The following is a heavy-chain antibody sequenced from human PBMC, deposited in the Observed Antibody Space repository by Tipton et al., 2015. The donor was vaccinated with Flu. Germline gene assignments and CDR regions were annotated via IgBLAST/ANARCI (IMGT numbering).Heavy chain of an antibody. Sequence: QLVQSGAEVKKPGASVKVSCKASGYNFPNYGVSWVRQAPGQGLEWMGWSSPHTGSTNYAQKFQGRVTMTTDTSTSTAYMELRSLRFDDTAVYYCTSHLLWFGEGAMDVWGQGTTVTVSS. D-gene: IGHD3-10*01. J-gene: IGHJ6*02. CDR3: TSHLLWFGEGAMDV. V-gene: IGHV1-18*01. CDR2: SSPHTGST. CDR1: GYNFPNYG.